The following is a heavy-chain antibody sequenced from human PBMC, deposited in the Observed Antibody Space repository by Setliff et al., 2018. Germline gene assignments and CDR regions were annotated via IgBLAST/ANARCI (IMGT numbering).Heavy chain of an antibody. J-gene: IGHJ4*02. Sequence: PSETLSLTCTVSGDSINDYYWSWIRQPPGKGLEWIGYVFFTGNSNFAPSVHYSPSLKSRAIMSIAKSKKQFSLNLSSLTAADTAVYYCARGGGRYHAASWGQGTMVTVSS. D-gene: IGHD1-26*01. CDR2: VFFTGNS. V-gene: IGHV4-59*04. CDR1: GDSINDYY. CDR3: ARGGGRYHAAS.